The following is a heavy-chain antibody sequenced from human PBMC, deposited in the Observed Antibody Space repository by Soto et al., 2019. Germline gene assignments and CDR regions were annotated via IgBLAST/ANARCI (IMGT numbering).Heavy chain of an antibody. J-gene: IGHJ6*02. V-gene: IGHV4-61*08. CDR3: ARSPNYYYYGFDV. D-gene: IGHD3-10*01. CDR1: GGSVSSGDYF. Sequence: LSLTCTVSGGSVSSGDYFWSWLWQSPGKRLEWIAYIYYSGSTNYNPSLKSRATISVDTSKSQVSLTLTSMTAADAALYYCARSPNYYYYGFDVWGQGTAVTVSS. CDR2: IYYSGST.